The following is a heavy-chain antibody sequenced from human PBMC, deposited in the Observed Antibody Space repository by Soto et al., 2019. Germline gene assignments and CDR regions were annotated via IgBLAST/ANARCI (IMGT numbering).Heavy chain of an antibody. CDR2: IIPILNIA. D-gene: IGHD2-21*01. Sequence: QVQLVQSGAEVKKPGSSVKVSRKASGGTFSSYPISWVRQAPGQGLEWMGRIIPILNIANYAQKFQGRVTLTADKSTNTAYMELSSLRSEDTAVYYCARTRAATDSLYWFDPWGQGTLVTVSS. J-gene: IGHJ5*02. CDR3: ARTRAATDSLYWFDP. V-gene: IGHV1-69*02. CDR1: GGTFSSYP.